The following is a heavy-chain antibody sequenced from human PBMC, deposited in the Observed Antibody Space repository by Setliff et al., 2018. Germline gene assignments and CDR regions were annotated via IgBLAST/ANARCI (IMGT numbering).Heavy chain of an antibody. D-gene: IGHD4-17*01. CDR1: GYTFTSHY. Sequence: ASVKVSCKASGYTFTSHYMHWVRQAPGLGLEWMGTINPSSGRTSYAQKFQGRVTLTRDTSTSTVYMELSSLRSEDTAMYYCARLEKDYGDHVRKSLDYWGQGTLVTVSS. J-gene: IGHJ4*02. V-gene: IGHV1-46*01. CDR3: ARLEKDYGDHVRKSLDY. CDR2: INPSSGRT.